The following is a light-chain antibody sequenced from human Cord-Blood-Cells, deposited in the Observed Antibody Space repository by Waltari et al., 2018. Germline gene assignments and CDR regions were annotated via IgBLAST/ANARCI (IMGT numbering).Light chain of an antibody. CDR3: QQRSNWLT. CDR1: QSVSSY. V-gene: IGKV3-11*01. J-gene: IGKJ4*01. CDR2: DAS. Sequence: EIVFTLSPATLSLSPADRATLSCRASQSVSSYLAWYQQKPGQAPRLLIYDASNRATGIPARFSGSGSGTDFTLTISSLEPEDFAVYYCQQRSNWLTFGGGTKVEIK.